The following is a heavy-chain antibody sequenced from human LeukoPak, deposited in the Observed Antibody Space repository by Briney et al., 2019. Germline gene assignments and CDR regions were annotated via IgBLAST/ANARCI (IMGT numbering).Heavy chain of an antibody. Sequence: SETLSLTCTVSGGSISSSSYYWGWIRQPPGKGLEWIGSIYYSGSTYYNPSLKSRVTISVDTSKNQFSLKLSSVTAADTAVYYCARGGGWLRTIYHFDYWGQGTLVTVSS. CDR1: GGSISSSSYY. J-gene: IGHJ4*02. V-gene: IGHV4-39*01. CDR2: IYYSGST. CDR3: ARGGGWLRTIYHFDY. D-gene: IGHD5-12*01.